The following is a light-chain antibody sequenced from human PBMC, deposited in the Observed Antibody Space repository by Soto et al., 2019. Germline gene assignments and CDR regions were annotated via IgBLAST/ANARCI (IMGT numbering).Light chain of an antibody. CDR2: DAS. Sequence: VIWMTQSPSLLSASTGDRVTISFRMSQGISSYLAWYQQKPGKAPELLIYDASSLESGVPSRFSGSGSGTEFTLTISSLQPDDFATYYCQQYNSLWTFGQGTKVDIK. CDR1: QGISSY. CDR3: QQYNSLWT. J-gene: IGKJ1*01. V-gene: IGKV1D-8*03.